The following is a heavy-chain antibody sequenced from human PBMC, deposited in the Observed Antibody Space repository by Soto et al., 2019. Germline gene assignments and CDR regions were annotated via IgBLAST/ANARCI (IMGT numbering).Heavy chain of an antibody. CDR2: IYYSGST. V-gene: IGHV4-59*01. D-gene: IGHD3-3*01. J-gene: IGHJ4*02. Sequence: SETLSLTCNVSGGSITSYYWSWIRQPPGKGLEWFGYIYYSGSTNYNPSLKSRVTISVDTSKNQFFLKLSSVTAAGTAVYYCARGGMGKRITIFGVVTPPAPFDYWGQGTLVTVS. CDR3: ARGGMGKRITIFGVVTPPAPFDY. CDR1: GGSITSYY.